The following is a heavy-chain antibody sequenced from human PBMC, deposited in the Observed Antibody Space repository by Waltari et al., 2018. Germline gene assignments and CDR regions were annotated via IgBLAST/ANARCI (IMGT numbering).Heavy chain of an antibody. CDR2: SRNKVRSYTT. V-gene: IGHV3-72*01. CDR3: ARGRGAKAGPVAFDI. Sequence: EVQLVESGGGLVQPGGSLRLSCAASGFTFSDHYMDWVRQAPGKGLEWVGRSRNKVRSYTTEYAASVKGRFTISRDESKNSLYLQMDSLKTEDSAVYYCARGRGAKAGPVAFDIWGQGTMVTVSS. CDR1: GFTFSDHY. J-gene: IGHJ3*02.